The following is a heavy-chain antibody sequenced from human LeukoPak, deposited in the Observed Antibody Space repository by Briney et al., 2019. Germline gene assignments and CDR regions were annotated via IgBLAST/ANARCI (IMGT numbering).Heavy chain of an antibody. J-gene: IGHJ4*02. V-gene: IGHV1-69*04. CDR2: IIPILGIA. Sequence: GASVKVSCKASGGTFSSYAISWVRQAPGQELESMGRIIPILGIANYAQKFQGRVTITADKSTSTAYMELSSLRSEDTAVYYCARLDTAAYWGQGTLVTVSS. D-gene: IGHD5-18*01. CDR3: ARLDTAAY. CDR1: GGTFSSYA.